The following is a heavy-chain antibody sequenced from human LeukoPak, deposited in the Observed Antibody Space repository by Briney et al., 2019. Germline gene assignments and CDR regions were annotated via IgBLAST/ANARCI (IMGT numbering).Heavy chain of an antibody. J-gene: IGHJ4*02. CDR2: IYYTGST. CDR1: GGSITSYY. Sequence: PSETLSLTCTVSGGSITSYYWNWIRQPPGKGLEWIGYIYYTGSTNYNPSLKSRVTISVDTSKNQFSLKLSSVTAADTAVYYCARVGYYDSSGYYDYWGQGTLVTVSS. V-gene: IGHV4-59*01. CDR3: ARVGYYDSSGYYDY. D-gene: IGHD3-22*01.